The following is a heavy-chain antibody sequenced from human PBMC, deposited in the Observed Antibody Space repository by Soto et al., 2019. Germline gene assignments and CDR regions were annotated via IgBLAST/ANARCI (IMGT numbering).Heavy chain of an antibody. CDR2: ISSSSSTI. CDR1: GFTFSSYS. V-gene: IGHV3-48*02. CDR3: ARERPTVTIPAINYYYGMDV. Sequence: EVQLVESGGGLVQPGGSLRLSCAASGFTFSSYSMNWVRQAPGKGLEWVSYISSSSSTIYYADSVKGRFTISRDNAKISLYLQMNSLRDEDTAVYYCARERPTVTIPAINYYYGMDVWGQGTTVTVSS. J-gene: IGHJ6*02. D-gene: IGHD4-17*01.